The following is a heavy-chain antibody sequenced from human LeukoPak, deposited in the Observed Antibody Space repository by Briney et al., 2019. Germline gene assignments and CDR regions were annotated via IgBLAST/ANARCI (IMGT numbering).Heavy chain of an antibody. CDR3: ARGKTSVEGRRLDCSGGSCYSGWFDP. Sequence: HGESLKISCKGSGYSFTSYWIGWVRQMPGKGLEWMGIIYPGDSDTRYSPSFQGQVTISADKSISTAYLQWSSLKASDTAMYYCARGKTSVEGRRLDCSGGSCYSGWFDPWGQGTLVTVSS. J-gene: IGHJ5*02. CDR1: GYSFTSYW. D-gene: IGHD2-15*01. V-gene: IGHV5-51*01. CDR2: IYPGDSDT.